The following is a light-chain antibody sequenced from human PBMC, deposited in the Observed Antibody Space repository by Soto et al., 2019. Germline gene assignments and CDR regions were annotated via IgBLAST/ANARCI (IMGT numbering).Light chain of an antibody. CDR3: CSYAGNAGSDTSVI. J-gene: IGLJ2*01. V-gene: IGLV2-23*01. Sequence: QSALTQPASVSGSPGQSITISCTGTSSVVGTYNFVSWYQQHPGKAPKLMIYEGTKRPSGVSNRFTGSKSGDTASLTISGLQAEDEADYFCCSYAGNAGSDTSVIFGGGTKVTVL. CDR1: SSVVGTYNF. CDR2: EGT.